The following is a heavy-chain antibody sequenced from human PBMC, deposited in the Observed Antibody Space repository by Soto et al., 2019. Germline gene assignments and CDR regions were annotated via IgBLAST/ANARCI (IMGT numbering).Heavy chain of an antibody. CDR1: GFTFSSYG. J-gene: IGHJ6*02. Sequence: GGSLRLSCAASGFTFSSYGMHWVRQAPGKGLEWVAVISYDGSNKYYRDSVKGRFTIARDNSNNILYLQMNSLTIEDTAVFYCARSTSSTLNYYYGMDVWGQGTTVTV. CDR3: ARSTSSTLNYYYGMDV. V-gene: IGHV3-30*03. D-gene: IGHD6-6*01. CDR2: ISYDGSNK.